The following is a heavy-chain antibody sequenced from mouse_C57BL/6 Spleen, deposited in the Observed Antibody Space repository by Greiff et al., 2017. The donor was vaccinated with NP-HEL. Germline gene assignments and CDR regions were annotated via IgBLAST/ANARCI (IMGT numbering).Heavy chain of an antibody. V-gene: IGHV14-1*01. CDR3: TDRGSSSYYAMDY. Sequence: VQLQQSGAELVRPGASVKLSCTASGFNFKDYYMHWVKQRPEQGLEWIGRIDPEDGDTEYAPKFQGKATMTADTSSNTAYLQRSSLTSEDTAVYYCTDRGSSSYYAMDYWGQGTSVTVSS. CDR1: GFNFKDYY. CDR2: IDPEDGDT. D-gene: IGHD1-1*01. J-gene: IGHJ4*01.